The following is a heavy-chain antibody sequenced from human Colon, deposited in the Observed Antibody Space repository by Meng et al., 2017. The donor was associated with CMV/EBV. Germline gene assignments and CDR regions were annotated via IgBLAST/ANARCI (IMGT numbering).Heavy chain of an antibody. J-gene: IGHJ3*02. CDR3: TRGHSGVDIYAFDI. D-gene: IGHD1-26*01. Sequence: GGPLRLSCAGPGFIFSNHYNDWVRQAPGKGLEWVDRAGNKADRYTMEYAASVTGRFTFSRADSENSLYLQMNSLKSEDTAVYYCTRGHSGVDIYAFDIWGHGTMVTVSS. CDR2: AGNKADRYTM. CDR1: GFIFSNHY. V-gene: IGHV3-72*01.